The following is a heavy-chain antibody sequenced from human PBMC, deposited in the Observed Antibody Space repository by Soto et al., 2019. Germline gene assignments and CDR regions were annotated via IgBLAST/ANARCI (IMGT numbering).Heavy chain of an antibody. V-gene: IGHV3-11*06. J-gene: IGHJ6*02. D-gene: IGHD1-7*01. CDR3: VRDRPTSLANYKGMDV. CDR1: GFTFSDHY. Sequence: QAQLEESGGGLVKPGGSLRLSCVASGFTFSDHYMSWIRQAPGKGLEWISYISSGGGYSYYADSVKGRFTISRDNGNNSVYLQMNSPRAENTAVYYWVRDRPTSLANYKGMDVWGQGTTVTVSS. CDR2: ISSGGGYS.